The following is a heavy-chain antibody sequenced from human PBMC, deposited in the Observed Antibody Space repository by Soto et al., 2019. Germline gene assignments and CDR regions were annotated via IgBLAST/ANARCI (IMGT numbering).Heavy chain of an antibody. Sequence: GGSLRLSCAASGFTFSSYAMSWVRQAPGKGLEWVSAISGRGGNSYFADSVKGRFTISRDNSKNTLYLQMNSLRAEDTAVYYCAKGIRQVATMVEFDSWGQGTLVTVSS. CDR2: ISGRGGNS. CDR3: AKGIRQVATMVEFDS. CDR1: GFTFSSYA. D-gene: IGHD3-10*01. V-gene: IGHV3-23*01. J-gene: IGHJ4*02.